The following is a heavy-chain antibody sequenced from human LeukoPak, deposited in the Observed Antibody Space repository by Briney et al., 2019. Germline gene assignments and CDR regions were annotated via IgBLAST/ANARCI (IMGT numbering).Heavy chain of an antibody. J-gene: IGHJ5*02. Sequence: SETLSLTCTVSGGSISSHYWSWIRQPPGKGLEWSGYLYYSGSSSYNPSLKTRDTISVDTSKTQYSLKLSSVTAADAAVYYCARMMSVHIAAAGTGWFDPWGQGTLVTVSS. CDR3: ARMMSVHIAAAGTGWFDP. CDR1: GGSISSHY. D-gene: IGHD6-13*01. CDR2: LYYSGSS. V-gene: IGHV4-59*11.